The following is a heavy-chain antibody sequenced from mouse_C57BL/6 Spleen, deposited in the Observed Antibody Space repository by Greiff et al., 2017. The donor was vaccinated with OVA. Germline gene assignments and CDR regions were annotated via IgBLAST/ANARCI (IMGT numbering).Heavy chain of an antibody. CDR3: ARDSVVYYAMDY. Sequence: EVMLVESGGGLVKPGGSLKLSCAASGFTFSSYAMSWVRQTPEKRLEWVATISDGGSYTYYPDNVKGRFTISRDNAKNNLYLQMSHLKSEDTAMYYCARDSVVYYAMDYWGQGTSVTVSS. J-gene: IGHJ4*01. CDR1: GFTFSSYA. V-gene: IGHV5-4*01. D-gene: IGHD1-1*02. CDR2: ISDGGSYT.